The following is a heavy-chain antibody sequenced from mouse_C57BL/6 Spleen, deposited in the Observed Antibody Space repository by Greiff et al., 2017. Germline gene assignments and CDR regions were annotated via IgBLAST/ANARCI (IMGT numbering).Heavy chain of an antibody. D-gene: IGHD2-1*01. CDR2: ISDGGSYT. J-gene: IGHJ4*01. CDR1: GFTFSSYA. CDR3: AREDYGNYGYAMDY. V-gene: IGHV5-4*01. Sequence: EVKVVESGGGLVKPGGSLKLSCAASGFTFSSYAMSWVRQTPEKRLEWVATISDGGSYTYYPDNVKGRFTISRDNAKNNLYLQMSHQKSEDTAMYYCAREDYGNYGYAMDYWGQGTSVTVSS.